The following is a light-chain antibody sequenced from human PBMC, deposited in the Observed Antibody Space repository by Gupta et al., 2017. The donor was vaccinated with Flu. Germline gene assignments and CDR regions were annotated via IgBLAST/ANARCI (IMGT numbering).Light chain of an antibody. CDR2: DDG. CDR3: QVGHSTIDPV. CDR1: NLGNKD. Sequence: SYVLTQPPSMSVAPGQTASITCGGSNLGNKDVHWYQQKSGQAPVLVIYDDGDRPSGIPERFSGFNSGNTATLTISSVEAGDEADYFCQVGHSTIDPVFGGGTKLTVL. J-gene: IGLJ2*01. V-gene: IGLV3-21*02.